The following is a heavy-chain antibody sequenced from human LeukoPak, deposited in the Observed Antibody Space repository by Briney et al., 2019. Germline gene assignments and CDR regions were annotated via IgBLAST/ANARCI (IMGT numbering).Heavy chain of an antibody. CDR3: ARAVSGRFDY. CDR1: GGSVSPYH. CDR2: IYYSGST. J-gene: IGHJ4*02. V-gene: IGHV4-59*08. Sequence: SETLSLTCTVSGGSVSPYHWGWIRQPPGKGLEWTGYIYYSGSTNYNPSLNSRVTISVDTSKNQFSLRLGSVTAADTAIYYCARAVSGRFDYWGQGTLVTVSS. D-gene: IGHD6-19*01.